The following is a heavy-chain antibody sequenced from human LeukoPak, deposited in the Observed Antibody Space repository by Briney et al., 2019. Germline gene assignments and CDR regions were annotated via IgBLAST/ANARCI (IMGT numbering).Heavy chain of an antibody. CDR3: TSDTSGYYLDY. CDR2: LYYTGTT. V-gene: IGHV4-39*01. J-gene: IGHJ4*02. CDR1: GGSIRSSSYY. Sequence: PSETLSLTCNVSGGSIRSSSYYWGWVRQPPGKGLEWIGSLYYTGTTYYSASLKSRVTISVDTSKNEFSLRLNSVTAADTAVYFCTSDTSGYYLDYWGQGALVTVSS. D-gene: IGHD3-22*01.